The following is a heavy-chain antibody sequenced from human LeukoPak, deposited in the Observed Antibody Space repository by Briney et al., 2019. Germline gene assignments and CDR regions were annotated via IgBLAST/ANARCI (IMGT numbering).Heavy chain of an antibody. CDR2: FYDSGDF. V-gene: IGHV4-59*08. CDR3: ARLLRPGGRKGDCVDI. Sequence: SETLSLTCTVSSGSITGHHWTWIRQPPGTGLEWIGYFYDSGDFNYNPSLKSRVTISMDMSNNQFSLSMSSVTAADTAMYYCARLLRPGGRKGDCVDIWGQGTMVTVSS. D-gene: IGHD2-21*01. CDR1: SGSITGHH. J-gene: IGHJ3*02.